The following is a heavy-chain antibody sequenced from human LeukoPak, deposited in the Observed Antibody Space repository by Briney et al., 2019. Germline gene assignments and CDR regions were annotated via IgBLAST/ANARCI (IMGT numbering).Heavy chain of an antibody. V-gene: IGHV3-7*01. CDR2: INSDGSEK. Sequence: GGSLRLSCAASGFPFTSHWLSWFRQSPGRGLEWVAHINSDGSEKNYVDSVKGRFTISRDNARNSQFLQMNSLRAEDTAVYYCAREGDDFWSGYCPDYWGQGTLVTVSS. CDR1: GFPFTSHW. J-gene: IGHJ4*02. D-gene: IGHD3-3*01. CDR3: AREGDDFWSGYCPDY.